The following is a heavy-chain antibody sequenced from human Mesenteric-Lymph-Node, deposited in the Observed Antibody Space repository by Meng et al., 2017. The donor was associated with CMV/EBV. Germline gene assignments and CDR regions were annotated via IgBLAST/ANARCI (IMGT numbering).Heavy chain of an antibody. CDR3: ADFGALPLLW. CDR1: GDSISGSNAG. CDR2: TYYRSQYYH. V-gene: IGHV6-1*01. D-gene: IGHD3-16*01. Sequence: LPESGPGLVNPSPTLTVTCTRSGDSISGSNAGWNWISQAPARGFEWLGRTYYRSQYYHDHAVSVKSRKSVNLDPSKHQLSMHLHFVTPEDSAVHYCADFGALPLLWWGQGTLVTVSS. J-gene: IGHJ4*02.